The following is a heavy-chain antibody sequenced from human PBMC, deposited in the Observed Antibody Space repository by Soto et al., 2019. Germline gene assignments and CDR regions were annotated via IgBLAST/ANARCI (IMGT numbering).Heavy chain of an antibody. CDR2: IIPIFGTA. J-gene: IGHJ6*02. CDR3: AREIYGMDV. CDR1: GGTFSSYA. Sequence: SVKVSCKASGGTFSSYAISWVRQAPGQGLEWMGGIIPIFGTANYAQKLQGRVTMTTDTSTSTAYMELRSLRSDDTAVYYCAREIYGMDVWGQGTTVTVSS. V-gene: IGHV1-69*05.